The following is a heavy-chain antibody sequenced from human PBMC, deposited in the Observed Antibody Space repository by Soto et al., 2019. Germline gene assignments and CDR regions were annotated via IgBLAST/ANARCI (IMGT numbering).Heavy chain of an antibody. CDR1: GLTFSGHW. D-gene: IGHD3-3*01. CDR3: ASRVPDVAYYGVFDY. Sequence: PGGSLRLSCAASGLTFSGHWMTWVRQAPGKGLEWVANIKQDGSEKYYVDSVKGRFTISRDNAKNSVFLQMNSLTVEDTAMYYRASRVPDVAYYGVFDYWGQGTLVTVSS. J-gene: IGHJ4*02. CDR2: IKQDGSEK. V-gene: IGHV3-7*03.